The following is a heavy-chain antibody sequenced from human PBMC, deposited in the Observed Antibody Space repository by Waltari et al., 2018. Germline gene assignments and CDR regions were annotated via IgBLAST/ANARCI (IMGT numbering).Heavy chain of an antibody. D-gene: IGHD3-22*01. CDR3: AREPSPDSSGYFYYYMDV. V-gene: IGHV3-74*01. CDR2: IKSDGSGT. CDR1: GFTFSRYW. Sequence: EVQLVESGGGLVQPGGSLRLSCAASGFTFSRYWMHWVRHGSGKGLGWVARIKSDGSGTIYADSVKGRFTISRDNAKNTLYLQLNSLRVEDTAVYYCAREPSPDSSGYFYYYMDVWGKGTTVTVSS. J-gene: IGHJ6*03.